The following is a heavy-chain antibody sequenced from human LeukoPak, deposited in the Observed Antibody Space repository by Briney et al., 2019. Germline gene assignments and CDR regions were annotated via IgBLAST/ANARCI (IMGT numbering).Heavy chain of an antibody. J-gene: IGHJ5*02. V-gene: IGHV1-46*01. Sequence: ASVKVSCKASGYTFTRHYIQWVRQPPGQGLEWMGIINPSGGSTSYAQKFQGRVTLTRDTSTSTVYMELSSLRSEDTAVYYCARERGVAVAGEGVDPWGQGTLVTVSS. CDR3: ARERGVAVAGEGVDP. CDR1: GYTFTRHY. D-gene: IGHD6-19*01. CDR2: INPSGGST.